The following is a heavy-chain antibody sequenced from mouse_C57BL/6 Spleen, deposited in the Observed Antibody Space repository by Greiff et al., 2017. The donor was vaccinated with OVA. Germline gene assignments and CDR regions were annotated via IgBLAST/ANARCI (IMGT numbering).Heavy chain of an antibody. CDR1: GYTFTSYW. Sequence: QVHVKQTGAELVKPGASVKLSCKASGYTFTSYWMHWVKQRPGQGLEWIGMIHPNSGSTNYNEKFKSKATLTVDKSSSTAYMQLSSLTSEDSAVYYCARWGTLYYAMDYWGQGTSVTVSS. CDR3: ARWGTLYYAMDY. D-gene: IGHD3-3*01. J-gene: IGHJ4*01. CDR2: IHPNSGST. V-gene: IGHV1-64*01.